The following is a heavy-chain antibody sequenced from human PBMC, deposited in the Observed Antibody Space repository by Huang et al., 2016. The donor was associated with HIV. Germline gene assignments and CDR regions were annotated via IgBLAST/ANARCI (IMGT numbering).Heavy chain of an antibody. CDR2: INWKSGNI. V-gene: IGHV3-9*01. Sequence: EVQLVESGGGLVRPGRSLRLSCAASGFTVDDYGMHWVRQTPGKGLEWVSGINWKSGNIAYADSVRGRFTIARDNAKNALYLQMNSLRPEDTALYYCAKDWGYDFGAFDFWGRGTMVTVSS. CDR3: AKDWGYDFGAFDF. CDR1: GFTVDDYG. D-gene: IGHD3-16*01. J-gene: IGHJ3*01.